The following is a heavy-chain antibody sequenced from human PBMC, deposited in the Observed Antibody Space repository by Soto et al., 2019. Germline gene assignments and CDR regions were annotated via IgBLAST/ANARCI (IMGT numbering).Heavy chain of an antibody. CDR3: AGGSSGWYYYYYGMDV. CDR1: GASVAGGSYY. Sequence: PSETLSLTCSVSGASVAGGSYYWSWVRQPPGKGLEWIGYIPSRGRPFYNPSLTSRGTISADTSKNQLSLQLTSVTAADTAVYYCAGGSSGWYYYYYGMDVWGQGTTVTVSS. V-gene: IGHV4-30-4*01. D-gene: IGHD6-19*01. CDR2: IPSRGRP. J-gene: IGHJ6*02.